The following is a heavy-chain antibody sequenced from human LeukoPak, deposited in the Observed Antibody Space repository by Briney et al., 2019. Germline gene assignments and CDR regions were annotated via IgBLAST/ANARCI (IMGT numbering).Heavy chain of an antibody. CDR3: AKDRSYCGGDCYHNRPLYYFDY. J-gene: IGHJ4*02. CDR2: ISGSGGST. D-gene: IGHD2-21*02. Sequence: PGGSLRLSCSASGFPFSSYWMSWVRQAPGKGLEWVSAISGSGGSTYYADSVKGRFTISRDNSKNTLYLQMNSLRAEDTAVYYCAKDRSYCGGDCYHNRPLYYFDYWGQGTLVTVSS. V-gene: IGHV3-23*01. CDR1: GFPFSSYW.